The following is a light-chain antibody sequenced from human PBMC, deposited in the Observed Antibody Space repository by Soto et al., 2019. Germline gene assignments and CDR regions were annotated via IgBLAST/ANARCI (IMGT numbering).Light chain of an antibody. CDR3: QHYNSYSEA. J-gene: IGKJ1*01. Sequence: DIQMTQSPSTLSGSVGDRVTITCRASQTISSWLAWYQQKPGKAPKLLIYKASTLKSGVPSRFSGSGSWTEFTITISSLQPDDFATYYCQHYNSYSEAFGQGTKV. CDR2: KAS. CDR1: QTISSW. V-gene: IGKV1-5*03.